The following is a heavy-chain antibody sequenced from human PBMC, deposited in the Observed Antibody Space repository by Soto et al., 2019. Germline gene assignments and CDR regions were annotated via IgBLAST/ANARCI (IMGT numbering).Heavy chain of an antibody. D-gene: IGHD3-16*01. Sequence: GGSLRLSCSASGFTFSTYAIHWVRQAPGKGLEYVSAISSNGGSTYYADSVKGRFTISRGNSENTLYLQMNSLRAEDTAVYYCTVFEGGFDSWGQGTKVTVSS. CDR2: ISSNGGST. CDR3: TVFEGGFDS. J-gene: IGHJ3*02. CDR1: GFTFSTYA. V-gene: IGHV3-64D*06.